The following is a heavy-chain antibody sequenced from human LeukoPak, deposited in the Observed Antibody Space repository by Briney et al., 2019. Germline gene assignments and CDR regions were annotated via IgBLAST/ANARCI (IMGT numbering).Heavy chain of an antibody. V-gene: IGHV4-34*01. CDR2: IYHSGST. J-gene: IGHJ5*02. Sequence: SETLSLTCAVYGGSFSGYYWNWIRQPPGKGLEWIGEIYHSGSTNYNPSLKSRVTISVDTSKNQFSLKLSSVTAADTAVYYCARHARSNSWYRWVWFDPWGQGTLVTVSS. CDR1: GGSFSGYY. CDR3: ARHARSNSWYRWVWFDP. D-gene: IGHD6-13*01.